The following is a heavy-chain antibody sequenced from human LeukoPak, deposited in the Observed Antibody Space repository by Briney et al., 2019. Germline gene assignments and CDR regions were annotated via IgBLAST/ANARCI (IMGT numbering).Heavy chain of an antibody. CDR3: ARDSRITIFGVASNWFGP. J-gene: IGHJ5*02. V-gene: IGHV1-18*01. Sequence: ASVKVSCKASGYTFTSYGISWVRQAPGQGLEWMGWISAYNGNTNYAQKLQGRVTMTTDTSTSTAYMELRSLRSDDTAVYYCARDSRITIFGVASNWFGPWGQGALVTVSS. CDR1: GYTFTSYG. D-gene: IGHD3-3*01. CDR2: ISAYNGNT.